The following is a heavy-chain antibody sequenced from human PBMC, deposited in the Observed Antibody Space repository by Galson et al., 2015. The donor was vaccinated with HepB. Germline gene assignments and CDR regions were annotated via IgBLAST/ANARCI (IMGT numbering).Heavy chain of an antibody. Sequence: SVKVSCKASGYTFTDYVVNWVRQAPGQGLEWMGWMNTNTGKPTYAPGFAGRFVFSLDTSVTTAYLQIRSLETDDTAVYSCARSPLRFLDWLPYYDYYYMDVGGEGTAVTVSS. V-gene: IGHV7-4-1*01. J-gene: IGHJ6*03. CDR2: MNTNTGKP. D-gene: IGHD3-3*01. CDR3: ARSPLRFLDWLPYYDYYYMDV. CDR1: GYTFTDYV.